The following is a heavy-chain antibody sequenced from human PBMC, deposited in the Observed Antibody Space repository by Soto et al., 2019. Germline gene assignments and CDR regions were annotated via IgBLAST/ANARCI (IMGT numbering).Heavy chain of an antibody. CDR3: ARDPYSGSYYGAFDI. CDR2: IYSGGST. D-gene: IGHD1-26*01. J-gene: IGHJ3*02. V-gene: IGHV3-53*04. CDR1: GFTVSSNY. Sequence: LSLTCAASGFTVSSNYMSWVRQAPGKGLEWVSVIYSGGSTYYADSVKGRFTISRHNSKNTLYLQMNSLRAEDTAVYYCARDPYSGSYYGAFDIWGQGTMVTVSS.